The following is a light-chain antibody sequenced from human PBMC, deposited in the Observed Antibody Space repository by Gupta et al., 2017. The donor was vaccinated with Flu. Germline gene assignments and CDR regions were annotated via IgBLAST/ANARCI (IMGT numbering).Light chain of an antibody. Sequence: MLTQPSSVSVAPGQTARITCECTNLGTEGVHWYQQKPGQVPVLVVFDDVDRPSGIPERFSGSKSGNTATLTISGVEVGDEADYYCQVSGGTTHRLVLFGGGTRLTVL. CDR1: NLGTEG. CDR3: QVSGGTTHRLVL. J-gene: IGLJ2*01. CDR2: DDV. V-gene: IGLV3-21*02.